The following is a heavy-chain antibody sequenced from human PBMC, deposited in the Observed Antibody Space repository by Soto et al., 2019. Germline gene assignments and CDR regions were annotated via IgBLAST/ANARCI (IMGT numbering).Heavy chain of an antibody. J-gene: IGHJ5*02. D-gene: IGHD3-10*01. CDR3: ARGRGLLLWFGELHNWFDP. CDR2: INHSGST. V-gene: IGHV4-34*01. Sequence: SETLSLTCALYGGSFSGYYWSWIRQPPGKGLEWIGEINHSGSTNYNPSLKSRVTISVDTSKNQFSLKLSSVTAADTAVYYCARGRGLLLWFGELHNWFDPWGQGTLVTVS. CDR1: GGSFSGYY.